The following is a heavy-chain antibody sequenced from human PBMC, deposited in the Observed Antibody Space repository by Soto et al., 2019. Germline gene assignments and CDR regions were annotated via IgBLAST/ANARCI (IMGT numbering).Heavy chain of an antibody. J-gene: IGHJ2*01. CDR1: GGSFSGYY. V-gene: IGHV4-34*01. Sequence: QVQLQQWGAGLLKPSGTLSLTCAVYGGSFSGYYWSWIRQPPGKGLEWIGEINHSGSTNYNPSLKSRLTISVDTSKKQFSLKLRYVTAADTAVYYCARVADLLHWDFDHWGRGTLVTVSS. CDR2: INHSGST. CDR3: ARVADLLHWDFDH.